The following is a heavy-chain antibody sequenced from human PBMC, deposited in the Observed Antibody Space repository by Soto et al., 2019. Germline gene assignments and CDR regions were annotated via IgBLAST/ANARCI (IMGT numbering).Heavy chain of an antibody. V-gene: IGHV3-74*01. CDR2: IKTDGSDT. CDR1: GFTFSNYW. D-gene: IGHD3-9*01. J-gene: IGHJ3*02. CDR3: ARPRTSDWAYDI. Sequence: EVQLVESGGGLVQPGGSLRLSCAASGFTFSNYWMHRVRQSPGKGLVWVSRIKTDGSDTHYADSVTGRFTISRDNDKNTLYLQMNSLRDEDTAVYYCARPRTSDWAYDIWGQGTMVIVSS.